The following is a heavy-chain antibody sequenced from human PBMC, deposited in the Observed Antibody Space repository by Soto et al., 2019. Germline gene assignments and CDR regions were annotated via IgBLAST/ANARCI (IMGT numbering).Heavy chain of an antibody. CDR3: AKNGQPPYYYYGLDV. D-gene: IGHD2-8*01. V-gene: IGHV1-18*01. J-gene: IGHJ6*02. CDR2: ISGYNGDT. Sequence: QGHLVQSGAEVKKPGTSVKVSCKASGYTFTRYGISWVRQAPGQGLEWMGWISGYNGDTNYAQNLHGRVTMTIDTSTSTAYMELRSLTSDDPAVYYCAKNGQPPYYYYGLDVWGQGTTVTVSS. CDR1: GYTFTRYG.